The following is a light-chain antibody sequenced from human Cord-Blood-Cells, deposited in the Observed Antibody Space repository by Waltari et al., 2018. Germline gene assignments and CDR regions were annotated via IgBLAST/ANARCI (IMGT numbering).Light chain of an antibody. CDR1: QSISSY. Sequence: SQMTQSASSLSASVGDRVTITCRASQSISSYLNWYQQKPGKAPKLLIYAASSLQSGVPSRFSGSGSGTDFTLTISSLQPEDFATYYCQQSYSNPSLTFGQGTKVEIK. J-gene: IGKJ1*01. V-gene: IGKV1-39*01. CDR2: AAS. CDR3: QQSYSNPSLT.